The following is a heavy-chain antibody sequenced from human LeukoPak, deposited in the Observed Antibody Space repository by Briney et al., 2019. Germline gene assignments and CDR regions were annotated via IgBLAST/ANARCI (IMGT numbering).Heavy chain of an antibody. J-gene: IGHJ3*02. CDR3: ARIETVADAFDI. CDR2: IYSGGST. D-gene: IGHD1-1*01. Sequence: GGSLRLSCAASGFTVSSNYMTWVRQAPGRGLEWVSLIYSGGSTSYADSVRGRFAISRDNSKNTLYLQMNSLRAEDTAVYYCARIETVADAFDIWGQGTLVTVSS. CDR1: GFTVSSNY. V-gene: IGHV3-66*01.